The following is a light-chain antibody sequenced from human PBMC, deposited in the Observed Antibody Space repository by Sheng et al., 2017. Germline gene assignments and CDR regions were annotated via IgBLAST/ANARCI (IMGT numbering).Light chain of an antibody. CDR1: QSISSW. J-gene: IGKJ2*01. V-gene: IGKV1-NL1*01. Sequence: DIQMTQSPSTLSASVGDRVTITCRASQSISSWLAWYQQKPGKAPKLLVYAASRLQNGVPSRFSGSGSGTDFTLTIGSLQPEDFATYYCQQYYSTLYTFGQGTKLEIK. CDR2: AAS. CDR3: QQYYSTLYT.